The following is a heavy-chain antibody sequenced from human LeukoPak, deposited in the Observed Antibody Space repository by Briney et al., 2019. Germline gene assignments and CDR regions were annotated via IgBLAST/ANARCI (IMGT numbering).Heavy chain of an antibody. CDR2: ISGDGGST. J-gene: IGHJ6*03. CDR1: GFTFDDCA. Sequence: GGSLRLSCAASGFTFDDCAMHWVRQAPGKGLEWVSLISGDGGSTYYADSVKGRFTISRDNSKNSLYLQMNSLRTEDTALYYCAKDGEWLQAASDYYYYMDVWGKGTTVTVSS. CDR3: AKDGEWLQAASDYYYYMDV. V-gene: IGHV3-43*02. D-gene: IGHD5-24*01.